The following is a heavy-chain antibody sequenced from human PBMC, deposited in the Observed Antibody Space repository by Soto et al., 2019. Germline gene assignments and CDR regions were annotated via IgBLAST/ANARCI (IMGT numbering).Heavy chain of an antibody. CDR1: GFTFSSYW. D-gene: IGHD6-13*01. Sequence: VSLRLSCAASGFTFSSYWMHWVRQAPGKGLVWVSRINSDGSSTSYADSVKGRFTISRDNAKNTLYLQMNSLRAEDTAVYYCAREQTAAGYNWFDPWGQGTLVTVSS. J-gene: IGHJ5*02. CDR3: AREQTAAGYNWFDP. V-gene: IGHV3-74*01. CDR2: INSDGSST.